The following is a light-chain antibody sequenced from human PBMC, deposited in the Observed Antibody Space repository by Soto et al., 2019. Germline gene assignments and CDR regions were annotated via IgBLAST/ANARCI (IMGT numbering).Light chain of an antibody. V-gene: IGKV3D-15*01. CDR3: LQYGNGAQTFT. J-gene: IGKJ2*01. CDR2: AAS. CDR1: LSVRSD. Sequence: EIVMTQSPATLSVSPGERVTLSCRASLSVRSDLAWYQQKPGQAPRLLIYAASTRATGIQARFSGSGSGTEFTLAISVLQCEDSAVYYWLQYGNGAQTFTFGQGAKRDIK.